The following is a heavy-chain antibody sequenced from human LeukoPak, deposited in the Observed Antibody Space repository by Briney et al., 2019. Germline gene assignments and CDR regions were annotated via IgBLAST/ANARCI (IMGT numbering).Heavy chain of an antibody. V-gene: IGHV1-24*01. Sequence: ASVKVSCKVSGYTLTELSMHWVRQAPGKGLEWMGGFDPEDGETIYAQKLQGRVTMTTDTSTSTAYMELRSLRSDDTAVYYCARAGRRGGYGSYYYYYMDVWGKGTTVTVSS. D-gene: IGHD5-12*01. CDR2: FDPEDGET. J-gene: IGHJ6*03. CDR3: ARAGRRGGYGSYYYYYMDV. CDR1: GYTLTELS.